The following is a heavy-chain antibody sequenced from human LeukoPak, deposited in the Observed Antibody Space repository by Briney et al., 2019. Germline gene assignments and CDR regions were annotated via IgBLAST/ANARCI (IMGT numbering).Heavy chain of an antibody. CDR3: ARQPPYYYDSSSAFDI. D-gene: IGHD3-22*01. CDR1: GSSSISFW. Sequence: GESLKISCMGSGSSSISFWIGWVRRLPRKGLEGMGIIYPGESDTRYRPSFQGQVTISADKSISTAYLQWSSLKASDTAMYYCARQPPYYYDSSSAFDIWGQGTMVTVSS. J-gene: IGHJ3*02. CDR2: IYPGESDT. V-gene: IGHV5-51*01.